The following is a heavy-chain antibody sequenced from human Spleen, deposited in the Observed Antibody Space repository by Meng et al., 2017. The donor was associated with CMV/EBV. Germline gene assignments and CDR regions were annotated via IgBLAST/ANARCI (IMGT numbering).Heavy chain of an antibody. J-gene: IGHJ4*02. CDR1: GGSISSGGYY. CDR3: AREGSSSSY. D-gene: IGHD6-6*01. V-gene: IGHV4-31*03. Sequence: SLTCTASGGSISSGGYYWSWIRQHPGKGLEWIGYIYYSGSTYYNPSLKSRVTISVDTSKNQFSLKLSSVTAADTAVYCCAREGSSSSYWGQGTLVTVSS. CDR2: IYYSGST.